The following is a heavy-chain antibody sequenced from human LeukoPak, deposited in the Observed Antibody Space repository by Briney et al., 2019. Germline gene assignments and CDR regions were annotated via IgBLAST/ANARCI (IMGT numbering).Heavy chain of an antibody. J-gene: IGHJ4*02. V-gene: IGHV3-21*01. D-gene: IGHD4-4*01. CDR1: GFTFSSYS. CDR2: ISSSSSYI. CDR3: ARVGTVTTAEY. Sequence: GGSLRLSFAASGFTFSSYSMNWVRQAPGKGLEWVSSISSSSSYIYYADSVKGRFTISRDNAKNSLYLQMNSLRAEDTAVYYCARVGTVTTAEYWGQGTLVTVSS.